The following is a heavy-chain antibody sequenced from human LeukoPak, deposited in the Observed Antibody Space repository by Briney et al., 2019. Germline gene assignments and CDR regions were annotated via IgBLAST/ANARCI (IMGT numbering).Heavy chain of an antibody. D-gene: IGHD5-12*01. J-gene: IGHJ4*02. CDR1: GLSFTNAW. Sequence: GGSLRLSCADSGLSFTNAWMSWVRQAPGKGLEWVAVISYDGSNKYYADSVKGRFTISRDNSKNTLYLQMNSLRAEDTAVYYCARDGYSGYDSFDYWGQGTLVTVSS. CDR3: ARDGYSGYDSFDY. CDR2: ISYDGSNK. V-gene: IGHV3-30*01.